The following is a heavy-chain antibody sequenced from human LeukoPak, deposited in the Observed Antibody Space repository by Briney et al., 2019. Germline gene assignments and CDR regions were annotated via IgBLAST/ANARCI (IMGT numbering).Heavy chain of an antibody. CDR1: GYTLTELS. V-gene: IGHV1-24*01. J-gene: IGHJ4*02. CDR3: ATRGRGEPPDNFDY. Sequence: ASVKVSCKVSGYTLTELSMHWVRQAPGKGLEWMGGFDPEDGETIYAQKFQGRATMTEDTSTDTAYMELSSLRSEDTAVYYCATRGRGEPPDNFDYWGQGTLVTVSS. CDR2: FDPEDGET. D-gene: IGHD3-16*01.